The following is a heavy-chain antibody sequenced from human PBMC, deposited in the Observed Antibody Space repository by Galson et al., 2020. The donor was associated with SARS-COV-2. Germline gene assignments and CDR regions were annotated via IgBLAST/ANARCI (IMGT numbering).Heavy chain of an antibody. CDR2: IYYSGST. CDR3: ARTVTATLDYFDY. D-gene: IGHD2-15*01. J-gene: IGHJ4*02. CDR1: GGSITSGGYY. Sequence: SETLSLTCTVSGGSITSGGYYWTWIRQHPGKGLEWIGYIYYSGSTYYNPSLMSRITISVDTSKNQFSLKLSSVTAADTAVYYCARTVTATLDYFDYWCQGTLVSVSS. V-gene: IGHV4-31*03.